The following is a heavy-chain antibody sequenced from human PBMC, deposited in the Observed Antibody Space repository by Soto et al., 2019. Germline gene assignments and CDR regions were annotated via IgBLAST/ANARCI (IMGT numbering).Heavy chain of an antibody. D-gene: IGHD1-26*01. V-gene: IGHV3-30-3*01. CDR2: ISYDGSNK. CDR1: GFTLNSYA. J-gene: IGHJ4*01. Sequence: PGGSLRLSCAASGFTLNSYAMHWVRQAPGKGLEWVAVISYDGSNKYYADSVKGRFTISRDNSRNTLYLQMNSLRVEDTAIYYCATSPTPLWGATVLPTSRYLYCVLGRLFSDSS. CDR3: ATSPTPLWGATVLPTSRYLY.